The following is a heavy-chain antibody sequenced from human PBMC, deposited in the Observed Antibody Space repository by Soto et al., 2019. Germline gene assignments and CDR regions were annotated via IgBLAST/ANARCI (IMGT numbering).Heavy chain of an antibody. V-gene: IGHV1-2*04. J-gene: IGHJ3*02. Sequence: KVSCKASGYTFTXYYMHWVRQAPGQGLERMGWINPNSGGTNYAQKFQGWVTMTRDTSISTAYMELSRLRSDDTAVYYCARDRVKYYYDSRPRMGGAFDIWGQGTMVTVSS. CDR3: ARDRVKYYYDSRPRMGGAFDI. CDR1: GYTFTXYY. CDR2: INPNSGGT. D-gene: IGHD3-22*01.